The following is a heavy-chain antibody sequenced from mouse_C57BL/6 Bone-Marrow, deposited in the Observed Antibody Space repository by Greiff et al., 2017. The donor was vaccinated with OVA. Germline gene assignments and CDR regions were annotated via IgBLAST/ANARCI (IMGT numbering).Heavy chain of an antibody. CDR2: IYPGDGDT. V-gene: IGHV1-82*01. Sequence: VKLQQSGPELVKPGASVKISCKASGYAFSSSWMNWVKQRPGKGLEWIGRIYPGDGDTNYNGKFKGKATRTADKSSSTAYMQLSSLTSEDSAVYFGAVYGSYDYWGQGTTLTVSS. CDR3: AVYGSYDY. D-gene: IGHD2-1*01. J-gene: IGHJ2*01. CDR1: GYAFSSSW.